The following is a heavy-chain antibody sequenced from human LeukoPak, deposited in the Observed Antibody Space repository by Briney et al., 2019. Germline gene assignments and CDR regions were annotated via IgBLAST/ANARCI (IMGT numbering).Heavy chain of an antibody. CDR1: GGSFSGYY. D-gene: IGHD3-10*01. CDR3: ARLPPGYYGPFDP. J-gene: IGHJ5*02. Sequence: SETLSLTCAVYGGSFSGYYWSWIRQPPGKGLEWIGEINHSGSTNYNPSLKSRVTISVDTSKNQFSLKLSSVTAADTAVYYCARLPPGYYGPFDPWGQGTLVTVSS. CDR2: INHSGST. V-gene: IGHV4-34*01.